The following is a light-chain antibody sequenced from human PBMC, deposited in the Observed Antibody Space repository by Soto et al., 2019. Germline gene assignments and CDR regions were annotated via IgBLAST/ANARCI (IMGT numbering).Light chain of an antibody. CDR1: SSDVGGYNH. V-gene: IGLV2-14*01. J-gene: IGLJ3*02. CDR2: EVN. Sequence: QSVLTQPASVSGSPGQSITISCTGTSSDVGGYNHVSWYQHHPGKAPKVIIFEVNNRPSGISNRFSDSKSGNTASLTISGLQAEDEADYYCASYTTTSTLWVFGGGTKLTVL. CDR3: ASYTTTSTLWV.